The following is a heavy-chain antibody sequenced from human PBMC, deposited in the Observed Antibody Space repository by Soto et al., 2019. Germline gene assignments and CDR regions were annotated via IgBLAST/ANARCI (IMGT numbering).Heavy chain of an antibody. CDR3: AKDLVPAAYSGSKSPLVY. CDR2: ISGSGGST. CDR1: GXTISSYS. D-gene: IGHD2-2*01. V-gene: IGHV3-23*01. J-gene: IGHJ4*02. Sequence: GSLRVCCAASGXTISSYSMGWVRQAPGKGLEWVSAISGSGGSTYYADSVEGRFTIYRDNSKNTLYPQMNSLRAEDTAVYYCAKDLVPAAYSGSKSPLVYWGQGTLVTVS.